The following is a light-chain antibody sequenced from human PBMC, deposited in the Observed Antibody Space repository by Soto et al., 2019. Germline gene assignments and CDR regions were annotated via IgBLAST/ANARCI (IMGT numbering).Light chain of an antibody. CDR1: QSVRGN. V-gene: IGKV3-15*01. CDR3: QQYNDWPPLT. J-gene: IGKJ4*01. Sequence: EIVLTQSPGTLSLSPGERATLSCRASQSVRGNLAWYQQKPGQAPRLLIFGASIRATGVPDRFSGSGSGTEFTLSISSLQSEDSAVYYCQQYNDWPPLTFGGGTKVDIK. CDR2: GAS.